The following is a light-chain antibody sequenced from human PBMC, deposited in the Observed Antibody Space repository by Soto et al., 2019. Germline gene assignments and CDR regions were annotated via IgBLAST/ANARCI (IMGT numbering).Light chain of an antibody. CDR3: SSYSRSGNYV. Sequence: SALTHAVYVNGVPVQSLSIIYTGTSSDIGGYTYVSWYQQHPGKAPELMIYDVINRPSGVSNRFSGSKSGNTASLTISGLQAEDEADYYCSSYSRSGNYVFGTGTKVTV. V-gene: IGLV2-14*03. J-gene: IGLJ1*01. CDR1: SSDIGGYTY. CDR2: DVI.